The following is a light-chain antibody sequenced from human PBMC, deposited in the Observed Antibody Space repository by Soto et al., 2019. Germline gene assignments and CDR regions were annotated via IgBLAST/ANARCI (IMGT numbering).Light chain of an antibody. CDR2: DGS. Sequence: QSALTQPASGSGSPGQSITIPCTGTRNYIGGYNSVSWYPQHPGQVPKLMIFDGSYRPSGFSDRFAGSKAGNTASLTISGQQPEDEADYYCSSYGASSTLFGGGTKVTVL. J-gene: IGLJ2*01. V-gene: IGLV2-14*03. CDR3: SSYGASSTL. CDR1: RNYIGGYNS.